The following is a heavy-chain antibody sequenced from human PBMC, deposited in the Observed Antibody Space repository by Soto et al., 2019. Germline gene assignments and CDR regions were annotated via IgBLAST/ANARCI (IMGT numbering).Heavy chain of an antibody. Sequence: EAQLVESGGGLVQPGGSLRLSCSASGFNFNQYWMSWVRQAPGKGLEWVANIKQDGSDKNYVGSVRGRFTISRDNAKNSLYLQMDSLRVEDKALYYCASGGGWSFDSWGQGTLVTVSS. J-gene: IGHJ4*02. CDR1: GFNFNQYW. D-gene: IGHD2-15*01. V-gene: IGHV3-7*01. CDR2: IKQDGSDK. CDR3: ASGGGWSFDS.